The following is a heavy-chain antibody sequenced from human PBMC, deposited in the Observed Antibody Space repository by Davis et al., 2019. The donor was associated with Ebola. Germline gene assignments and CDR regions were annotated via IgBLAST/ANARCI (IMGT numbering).Heavy chain of an antibody. V-gene: IGHV3-30-3*01. CDR1: GFTSA. Sequence: GESLKISCAASGFTSAMHWVRQATGKGLEWVAFISSDGSNKYYTDSVKGRFTISRDNSKNTVYLQMNSLRAEDTAVYYCARGQEGGSTTPGYWGQGTLVTVSS. CDR3: ARGQEGGSTTPGY. J-gene: IGHJ4*02. D-gene: IGHD1-26*01. CDR2: ISSDGSNK.